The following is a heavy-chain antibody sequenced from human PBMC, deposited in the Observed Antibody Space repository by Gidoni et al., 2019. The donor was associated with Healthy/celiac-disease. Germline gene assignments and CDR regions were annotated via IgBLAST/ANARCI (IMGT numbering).Heavy chain of an antibody. J-gene: IGHJ5*02. D-gene: IGHD6-6*01. CDR2: ISSSSSYT. CDR3: ARETPVAYSSSRGFDP. Sequence: EWVSYISSSSSYTNYADSVKGRFTISRDNAKNSLYLQMNSLRAEDTAVYYCARETPVAYSSSRGFDPWGQGTLVTVSS. V-gene: IGHV3-11*06.